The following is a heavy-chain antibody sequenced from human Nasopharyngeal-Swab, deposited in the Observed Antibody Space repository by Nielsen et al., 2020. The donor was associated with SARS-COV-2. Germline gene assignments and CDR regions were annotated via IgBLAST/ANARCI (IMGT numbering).Heavy chain of an antibody. D-gene: IGHD4-17*01. CDR1: GYTFNSYA. J-gene: IGHJ4*02. V-gene: IGHV1-3*01. CDR2: INAGNGNT. Sequence: ASVKVSCKASGYTFNSYAMHWVRQAPGQRLEWMGGINAGNGNTKYSQRFQGRVTITRDTSASTAYMELSSLSSEDTAVYYCARGIYGDYLDYFDYWGQGTLVTVSS. CDR3: ARGIYGDYLDYFDY.